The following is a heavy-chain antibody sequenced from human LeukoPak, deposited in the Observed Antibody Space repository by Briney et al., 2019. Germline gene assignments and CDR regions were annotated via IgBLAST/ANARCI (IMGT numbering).Heavy chain of an antibody. J-gene: IGHJ5*01. CDR3: TRDRYGSYSDS. D-gene: IGHD3-10*01. CDR2: IYYSGYT. CDR1: GGSISSSSYY. Sequence: PSETLSLTCTVSGGSISSSSYYWSWIRQPPGKGLEWIGCIYYSGYTNYKSSLKSRVTISVDTSKNQFSLKLSSVTAADTAVYYCTRDRYGSYSDSWGQGNLVTVSP. V-gene: IGHV4-61*01.